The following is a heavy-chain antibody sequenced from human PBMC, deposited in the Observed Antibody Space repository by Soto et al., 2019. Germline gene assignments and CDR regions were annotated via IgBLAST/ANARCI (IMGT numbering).Heavy chain of an antibody. J-gene: IGHJ6*02. D-gene: IGHD3-3*01. Sequence: GASVKVSCKASGYTFTKYYMHWVRQAPGQGLEWMGIINPSGGSTSYAQKFQGRVTMTRDTSTSTVYMELSSLRSEDTAVYYCARDTAEGIRFLEWPHYYYYGMDVWGQGTTVTVSS. CDR3: ARDTAEGIRFLEWPHYYYYGMDV. V-gene: IGHV1-46*01. CDR1: GYTFTKYY. CDR2: INPSGGST.